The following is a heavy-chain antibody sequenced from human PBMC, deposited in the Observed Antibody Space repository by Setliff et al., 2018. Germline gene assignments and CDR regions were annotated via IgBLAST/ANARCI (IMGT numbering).Heavy chain of an antibody. CDR1: GFSVSEHY. Sequence: GGSLRLSCAASGFSVSEHYIDWVRQAPGKGLEWVARSTSRGRSYTTEYAASVKGRFTISREDLKNSLDLQMNTLKTDDTAVYYCARGGTYRYFAYWGQGALVTVSS. J-gene: IGHJ4*02. V-gene: IGHV3-72*01. CDR2: STSRGRSYTT. CDR3: ARGGTYRYFAY.